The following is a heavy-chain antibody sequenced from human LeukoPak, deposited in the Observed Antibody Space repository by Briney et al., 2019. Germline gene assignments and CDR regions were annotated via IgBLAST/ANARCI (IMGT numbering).Heavy chain of an antibody. J-gene: IGHJ4*02. CDR2: IYFTGTT. D-gene: IGHD3-10*01. CDR1: GGSISSY. Sequence: PSETLSLTCTVSGGSISSYWSWIRQSPGKGLEWIGYIYFTGTTNYNPSLKSRLTISIDTSRNQFSLKLSSATAADTAIYYCVNGGSYLTKWGQGTLVTVSS. V-gene: IGHV4-59*01. CDR3: VNGGSYLTK.